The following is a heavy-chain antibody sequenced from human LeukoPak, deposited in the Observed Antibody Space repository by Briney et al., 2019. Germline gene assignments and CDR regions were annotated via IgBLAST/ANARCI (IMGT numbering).Heavy chain of an antibody. CDR2: IVVGSGNT. J-gene: IGHJ4*02. CDR1: GFTLSRSA. V-gene: IGHV1-58*01. Sequence: SMKVSCKASGFTLSRSAVQWVGQARGQRLEWIGWIVVGSGNTNYAQKFQERVTITRDMSTSTAYMELSSLRSEDTAVYYCAAGYCSGGSCPPDYWGQGTLVTVSS. D-gene: IGHD2-15*01. CDR3: AAGYCSGGSCPPDY.